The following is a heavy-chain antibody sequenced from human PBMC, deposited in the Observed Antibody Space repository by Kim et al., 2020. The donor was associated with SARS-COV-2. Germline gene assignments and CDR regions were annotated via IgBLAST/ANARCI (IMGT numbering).Heavy chain of an antibody. CDR3: AKVTTGTPATIDAFDI. D-gene: IGHD4-17*01. Sequence: VKGRLTIARDNSKNTLYLQVNSLRAEDTAVYYCAKVTTGTPATIDAFDIWGQGTMVTVSS. V-gene: IGHV3-23*01. J-gene: IGHJ3*02.